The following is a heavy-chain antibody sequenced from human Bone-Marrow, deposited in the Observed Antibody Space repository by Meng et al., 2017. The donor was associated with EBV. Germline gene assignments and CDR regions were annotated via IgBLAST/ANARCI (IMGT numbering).Heavy chain of an antibody. D-gene: IGHD6-13*01. J-gene: IGHJ4*02. V-gene: IGHV1-2*06. Sequence: GQVVQSGAEVKKPGASVKVSCKASGYTFTGYYMHWMRQAPGQGLEWMGRINPNSGGTNDAQKFQGRVTMTRETSISTAYMELSRLRSDDTAVYDCARVLGVIAAVPGYWGQGTLVTV. CDR3: ARVLGVIAAVPGY. CDR1: GYTFTGYY. CDR2: INPNSGGT.